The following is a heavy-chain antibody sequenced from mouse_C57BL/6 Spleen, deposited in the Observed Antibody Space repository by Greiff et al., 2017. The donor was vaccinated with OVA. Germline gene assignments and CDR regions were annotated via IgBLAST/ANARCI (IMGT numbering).Heavy chain of an antibody. V-gene: IGHV5-6*02. J-gene: IGHJ4*01. Sequence: EVMLVESGGDLVKPGGSLKLSCAASGFTFSSYGMSWVRQTPDKRLEWVATISSGGSYTYYPDSVKGRFTISRDNAKNTLYLQMSSLKSEDTAMYYCARQDGKNYAMDYWGQGTSVTVSS. CDR1: GFTFSSYG. D-gene: IGHD1-1*01. CDR3: ARQDGKNYAMDY. CDR2: ISSGGSYT.